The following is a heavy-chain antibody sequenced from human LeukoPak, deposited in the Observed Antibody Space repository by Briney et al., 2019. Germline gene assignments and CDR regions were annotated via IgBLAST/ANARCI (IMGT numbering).Heavy chain of an antibody. D-gene: IGHD5-24*01. V-gene: IGHV3-20*04. CDR3: ARGGDGYNYHLTSDAFDI. J-gene: IGHJ3*02. Sequence: GGSLRLSCAASGFTSDEYAMSWVRQAPGKGLEWVSGINWNGGSTGYADSVKGRFTISRDNAKNSLYLQMNSLRAEDTSLYYCARGGDGYNYHLTSDAFDIWGQGTMVTVSS. CDR1: GFTSDEYA. CDR2: INWNGGST.